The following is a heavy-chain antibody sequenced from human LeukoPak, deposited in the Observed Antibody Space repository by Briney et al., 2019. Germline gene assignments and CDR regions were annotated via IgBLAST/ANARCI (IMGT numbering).Heavy chain of an antibody. CDR2: IYYSGST. CDR3: ARDQRGPLYGFDY. J-gene: IGHJ4*02. CDR1: GGSISSGDYY. Sequence: SETLPLTCTVSGGSISSGDYYWSWIRQPPGKGLEWIGYIYYSGSTYYNPSLKSRVTISVDTSKNQFSLKLSSVTAADTAVYYCARDQRGPLYGFDYWGQGTLVTVSS. V-gene: IGHV4-30-4*01. D-gene: IGHD3-16*01.